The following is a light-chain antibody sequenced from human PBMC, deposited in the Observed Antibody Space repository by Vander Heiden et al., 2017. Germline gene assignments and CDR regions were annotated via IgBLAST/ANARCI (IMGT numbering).Light chain of an antibody. Sequence: DIQMTQSPSTLSASVGDRVTITCRASQSISNWLAWYQQKPGKAPKLLIYKASSLERGVPSRFSGSGSGTEFTLTISSLQPDDFATYYCQQYNSWTFGQGTKVEI. CDR3: QQYNSWT. CDR1: QSISNW. CDR2: KAS. J-gene: IGKJ1*01. V-gene: IGKV1-5*03.